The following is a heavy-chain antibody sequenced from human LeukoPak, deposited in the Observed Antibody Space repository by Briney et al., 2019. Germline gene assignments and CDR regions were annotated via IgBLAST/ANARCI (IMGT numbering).Heavy chain of an antibody. CDR1: GFTFSSYA. D-gene: IGHD6-19*01. Sequence: PGGSLRLSCAASGFTFSSYAMSWVRQAPGKGLEWVSSISGSTSYIYYADSVKGRFTISRDNAKNSLYLQMNSLRAEDTAVYYCARARVSSGWYYDYWGQGTLVTVSS. V-gene: IGHV3-21*01. CDR2: ISGSTSYI. CDR3: ARARVSSGWYYDY. J-gene: IGHJ4*02.